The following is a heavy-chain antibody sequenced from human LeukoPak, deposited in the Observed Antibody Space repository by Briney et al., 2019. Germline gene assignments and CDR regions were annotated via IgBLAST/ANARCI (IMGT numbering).Heavy chain of an antibody. V-gene: IGHV4-38-2*02. CDR1: GYSITSAYC. Sequence: SETLSLTCTVSGYSITSAYCWGWIRQPPGKGLEWIGSFFLKGSTYYNPSLKSRVTISVDTSKNQFSLKLSSVTAADTAVYYCARAYSPPQWSPFDYWGQGTLVTVSS. J-gene: IGHJ4*02. CDR3: ARAYSPPQWSPFDY. CDR2: FFLKGST. D-gene: IGHD6-13*01.